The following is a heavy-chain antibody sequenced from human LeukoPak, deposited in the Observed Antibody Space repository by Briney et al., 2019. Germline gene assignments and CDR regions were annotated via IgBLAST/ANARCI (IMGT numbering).Heavy chain of an antibody. D-gene: IGHD4-17*01. CDR1: GGSSSSYY. CDR2: IYTSGST. V-gene: IGHV4-4*07. Sequence: SETLSLTGTVSGGSSSSYYWSWIRQPAGKGLEWIVRIYTSGSTNYNPSLKSRVTMSVDTSKNQFSLKLSSVTAADTAVYYCARDYGDYGDAFDIWGQGTMVTVSP. CDR3: ARDYGDYGDAFDI. J-gene: IGHJ3*02.